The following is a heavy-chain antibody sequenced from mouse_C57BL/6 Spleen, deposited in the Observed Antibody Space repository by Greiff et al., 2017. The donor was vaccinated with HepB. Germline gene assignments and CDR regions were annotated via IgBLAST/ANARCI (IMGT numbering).Heavy chain of an antibody. J-gene: IGHJ1*03. D-gene: IGHD2-2*01. CDR3: ASAGYYWYFDV. CDR2: IDPSDSET. Sequence: QVQLQQPGAELVRPGSSVKLSCKASGYTFTSYWMHWVKQRPIQGLEWIGNIDPSDSETHYNQKFKDKATLTVDKSSSTAYMQLSSLTSEDSAVYCCASAGYYWYFDVWGTGTTVTVSS. CDR1: GYTFTSYW. V-gene: IGHV1-52*01.